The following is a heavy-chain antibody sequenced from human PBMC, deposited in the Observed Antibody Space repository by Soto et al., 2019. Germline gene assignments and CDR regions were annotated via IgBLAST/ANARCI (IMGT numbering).Heavy chain of an antibody. J-gene: IGHJ4*02. V-gene: IGHV4-34*01. CDR2: ISHSGST. D-gene: IGHD3-10*01. Sequence: QVQLQQWGAGLLKPSETLSLTCAVYGGSFSGYYWSWIRQPPGKGLEWIGEISHSGSTTYNPSLKSRVTISVDTSKNHFSLKLSSVTAADTAVYYCARGILLSYWGQVTLVTVSS. CDR3: ARGILLSY. CDR1: GGSFSGYY.